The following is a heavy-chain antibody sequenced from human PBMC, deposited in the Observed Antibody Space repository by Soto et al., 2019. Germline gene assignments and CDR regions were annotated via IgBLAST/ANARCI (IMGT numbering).Heavy chain of an antibody. V-gene: IGHV3-73*01. J-gene: IGHJ4*02. CDR3: TRLHTYACDH. CDR1: GFTFSGSA. D-gene: IGHD2-2*01. CDR2: IRSKANSYAT. Sequence: EVQLVESGGGLVQPGGSLKLSCAASGFTFSGSAMHWVRQASGKGLEWVGRIRSKANSYATAYAASVKGRFTTSRDDSKNTAYLQMNSLKTEDTAVYYCTRLHTYACDHWGQGTLVTVSS.